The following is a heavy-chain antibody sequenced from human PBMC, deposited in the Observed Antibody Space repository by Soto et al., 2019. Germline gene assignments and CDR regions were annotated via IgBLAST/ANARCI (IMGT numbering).Heavy chain of an antibody. D-gene: IGHD3-3*01. Sequence: QVQLVQSGAEVKKPGASVKVSCKASGYNFHSYGITWVRQAPGQGLEWLGWISAYNCETHSGQMLQGRDSLTIDISTSTAYMELRSLQSDDTPVYYCARDLEESGDVWTGVGLYWGQGTRVTVSS. CDR2: ISAYNCET. V-gene: IGHV1-18*01. CDR3: ARDLEESGDVWTGVGLY. CDR1: GYNFHSYG. J-gene: IGHJ4*02.